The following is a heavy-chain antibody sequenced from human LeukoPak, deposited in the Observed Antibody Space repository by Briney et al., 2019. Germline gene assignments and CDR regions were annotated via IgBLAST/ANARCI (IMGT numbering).Heavy chain of an antibody. CDR3: AREFLPLTYYYGSGSYNWFDP. Sequence: PSETLSLTCTVSGGSISSSSYYWGWIRQPPGKGLEWIGSIYYSGSTYYNPSLKSRVTISVDTSKNQFSLKLSSVTAADTAVYYCAREFLPLTYYYGSGSYNWFDPWGQGTLVTVSS. V-gene: IGHV4-39*07. CDR1: GGSISSSSYY. CDR2: IYYSGST. D-gene: IGHD3-10*01. J-gene: IGHJ5*02.